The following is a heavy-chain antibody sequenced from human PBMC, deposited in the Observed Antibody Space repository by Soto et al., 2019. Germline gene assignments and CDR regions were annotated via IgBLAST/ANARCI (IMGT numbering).Heavy chain of an antibody. V-gene: IGHV3-23*01. D-gene: IGHD6-19*01. J-gene: IGHJ4*02. CDR1: GLTFSSYA. Sequence: EVQLLESGGGLVQPGGSLRLSCAASGLTFSSYAMSWVRQAPGKGLEWVSAISGSGGSTYYADSVNGRFTISRDNSKNPLYLQSDRLGAEDTSVYYCARRSSGWYFDCWGQGTLVTVSS. CDR2: ISGSGGST. CDR3: ARRSSGWYFDC.